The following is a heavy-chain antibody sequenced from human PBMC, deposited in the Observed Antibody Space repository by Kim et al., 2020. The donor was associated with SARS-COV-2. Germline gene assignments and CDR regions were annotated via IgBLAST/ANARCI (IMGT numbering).Heavy chain of an antibody. V-gene: IGHV6-1*01. CDR1: GDSVSSNSAA. CDR3: AREPKALLIRLICCGWFDP. J-gene: IGHJ5*02. CDR2: TYYRSKWYN. D-gene: IGHD3-16*01. Sequence: SQTLSLTCAISGDSVSSNSAAWNWIRQSPSRGLEWLGRTYYRSKWYNDYAVSVKSRITINPDTSKNQFSLQLNSVTPEDTAVYYCAREPKALLIRLICCGWFDPWGQGTLVTVSS.